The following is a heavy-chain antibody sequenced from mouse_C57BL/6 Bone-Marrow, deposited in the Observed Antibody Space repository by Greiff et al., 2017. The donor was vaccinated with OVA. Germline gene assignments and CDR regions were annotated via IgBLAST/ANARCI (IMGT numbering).Heavy chain of an antibody. CDR2: IYPRSGNT. Sequence: QVQLQQSGAELARPGASVKLSCKASGYTFTSYGISWVKQRTGQGLEWIGEIYPRSGNTYYNEKFKGKATLTADKSSRTAYMELLSLTSEDSAVYFCARDLYYYGSRGYWGQGTTITVSA. CDR3: ARDLYYYGSRGY. D-gene: IGHD1-1*01. V-gene: IGHV1-81*01. J-gene: IGHJ2*01. CDR1: GYTFTSYG.